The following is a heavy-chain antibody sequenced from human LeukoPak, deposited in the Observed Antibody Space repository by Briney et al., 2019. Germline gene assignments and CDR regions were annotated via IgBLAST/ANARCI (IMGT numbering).Heavy chain of an antibody. CDR2: INPNSGGT. CDR1: GYTFTGYY. J-gene: IGHJ6*02. V-gene: IGHV1-2*02. Sequence: ASVKVSCKAPGYTFTGYYMHWVRQAPGQGLEWMGWINPNSGGTNYAQKFQGRVTMTRDTSISTAYMELSRLRSDDTAVYYCASTSDGSYYDSSGYYDPTNYGMDVWGQGTTVTVSS. D-gene: IGHD3-22*01. CDR3: ASTSDGSYYDSSGYYDPTNYGMDV.